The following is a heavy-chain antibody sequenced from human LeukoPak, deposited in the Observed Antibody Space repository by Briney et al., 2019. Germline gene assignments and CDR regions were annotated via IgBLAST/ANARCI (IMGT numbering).Heavy chain of an antibody. J-gene: IGHJ4*02. V-gene: IGHV3-21*01. D-gene: IGHD3-22*01. CDR3: ARGAYYYDSSLGY. CDR1: GFTFSSYS. CDR2: ISSSSSYI. Sequence: GGSLRLSCAASGFTFSSYSMNWVRQAPGKGLEWVSSISSSSSYIYYEASVKGRFTISRDNAKNSLYLQMNSLRAEDTAVYYCARGAYYYDSSLGYWGQGTLVTVSS.